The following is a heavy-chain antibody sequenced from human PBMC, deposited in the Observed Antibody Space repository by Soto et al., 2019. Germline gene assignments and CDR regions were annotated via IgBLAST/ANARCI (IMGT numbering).Heavy chain of an antibody. Sequence: ASVKVSCKASGYTFTSYDINWVRQATGQGLEWMGWMNPNSGNTGYAQKFQGRVTMTRNTSISTAYMELSSLRSEDTAVYYCARGFKTRVRGLYYYYYMDVWGKGTTVTVSS. J-gene: IGHJ6*03. CDR3: ARGFKTRVRGLYYYYYMDV. D-gene: IGHD3-10*01. CDR2: MNPNSGNT. V-gene: IGHV1-8*01. CDR1: GYTFTSYD.